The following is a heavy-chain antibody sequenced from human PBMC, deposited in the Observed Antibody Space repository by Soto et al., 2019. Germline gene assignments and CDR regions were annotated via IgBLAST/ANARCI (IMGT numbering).Heavy chain of an antibody. D-gene: IGHD3-3*01. Sequence: GGSLRLSCAASGFTFSSYAMSWVRQAPGKGLEWVSAISGSGGSTYYADSVKGRFTISRDNSKNTLYLQMNSLRAEDKAVYYCAKKKAKNPDSGMYYDFWSGYYAARDAWYYMDVWGKGTTVTVSS. J-gene: IGHJ6*03. V-gene: IGHV3-23*01. CDR3: AKKKAKNPDSGMYYDFWSGYYAARDAWYYMDV. CDR1: GFTFSSYA. CDR2: ISGSGGST.